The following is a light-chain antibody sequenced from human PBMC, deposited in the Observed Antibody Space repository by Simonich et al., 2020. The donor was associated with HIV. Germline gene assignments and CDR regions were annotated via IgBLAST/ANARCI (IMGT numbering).Light chain of an antibody. Sequence: QSVLTQPPSASGTPGQRVTISCSGSSSNIGRNYVYWYQQLPGTAPKLLIHGNAKRPSGGPGRVCGSKSGTSASLAITGLQAEDEADYYCQSYDGSLRAVVFGGGTKLTVL. CDR2: GNA. J-gene: IGLJ2*01. CDR3: QSYDGSLRAVV. V-gene: IGLV1-47*02. CDR1: SSNIGRNY.